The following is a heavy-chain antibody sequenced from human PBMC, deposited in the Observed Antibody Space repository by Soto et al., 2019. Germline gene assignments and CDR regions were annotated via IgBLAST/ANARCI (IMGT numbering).Heavy chain of an antibody. Sequence: SQTLSLTCAISGDSVSSNSAAWNWIRQSPSRGLEWLGRTYYRSKWYNDYAVSVKSRITINPDTSKNQFSLQLNSVTPEDTAVYYCARDVGSVAGTLKYCYYGMDVWGQGTTVTVSS. CDR1: GDSVSSNSAA. CDR3: ARDVGSVAGTLKYCYYGMDV. CDR2: TYYRSKWYN. V-gene: IGHV6-1*01. D-gene: IGHD6-19*01. J-gene: IGHJ6*02.